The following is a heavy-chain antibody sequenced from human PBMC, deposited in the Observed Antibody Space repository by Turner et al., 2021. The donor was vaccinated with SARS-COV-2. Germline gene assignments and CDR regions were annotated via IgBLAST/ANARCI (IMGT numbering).Heavy chain of an antibody. CDR2: IYSGGST. J-gene: IGHJ4*02. D-gene: IGHD6-13*01. Sequence: EVQLVESGGGLVQPGGSLSRSCAPSGFTVSSTYMSWVRQARGKGLEWVSVIYSGGSTYYADSVKGRFTISRDNSKNTLYIQMNSLRAEDTAVYYCARDLEAAAGPWGQGTLVTVSS. CDR3: ARDLEAAAGP. CDR1: GFTVSSTY. V-gene: IGHV3-66*01.